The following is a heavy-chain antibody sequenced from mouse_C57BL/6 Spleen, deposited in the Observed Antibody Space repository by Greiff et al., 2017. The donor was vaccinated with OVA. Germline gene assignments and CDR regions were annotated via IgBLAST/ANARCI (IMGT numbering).Heavy chain of an antibody. Sequence: EVQLQESGAELVKPGASVKLSCTASGFNIKDYYMHWVKQRTEQGLEWIGRIDPEDGETKYAPKFQGKATITADTSSNTANLQLSSLTSEDTAVYYCAIRGFSYWYFDVWGTGTTVTVSS. CDR3: AIRGFSYWYFDV. CDR1: GFNIKDYY. CDR2: IDPEDGET. V-gene: IGHV14-2*01. J-gene: IGHJ1*03.